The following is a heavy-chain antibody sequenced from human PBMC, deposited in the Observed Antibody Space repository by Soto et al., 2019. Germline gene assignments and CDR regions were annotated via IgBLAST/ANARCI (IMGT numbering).Heavy chain of an antibody. J-gene: IGHJ6*02. CDR3: AATYYYDSSGYYYYYYGMDV. CDR1: GFTFTSSA. D-gene: IGHD3-22*01. CDR2: IVVGSGNT. V-gene: IGHV1-58*01. Sequence: SVKVSCKASGFTFTSSAVQWVRQARGQRLEWIGWIVVGSGNTNYAQKFQERVTITRDMSTSTAYMELSSLRSEDTAVYYCAATYYYDSSGYYYYYYGMDVWGQGTTVTVSS.